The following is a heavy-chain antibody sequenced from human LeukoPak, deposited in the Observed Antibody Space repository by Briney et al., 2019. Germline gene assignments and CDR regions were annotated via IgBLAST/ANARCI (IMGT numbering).Heavy chain of an antibody. CDR3: ARDFGDWRTDY. Sequence: SETLSLTCTVSGGSTSSRTYSWAWIRQPPEKGLEWIGSINYSGKITYNPSLKSRVTASLDTSKNQFSLTLSSVTAADTAVYYCARDFGDWRTDYWGQGTLVTVSS. J-gene: IGHJ4*02. CDR2: INYSGKI. V-gene: IGHV4-39*07. CDR1: GGSTSSRTYS. D-gene: IGHD2-21*02.